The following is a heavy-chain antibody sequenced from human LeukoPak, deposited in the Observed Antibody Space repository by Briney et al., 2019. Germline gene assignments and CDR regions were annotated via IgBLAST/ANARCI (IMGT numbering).Heavy chain of an antibody. CDR2: IYYSGST. J-gene: IGHJ5*02. Sequence: KPSETLSLTCTVSGGSISSYYWSWIRQPPGKGLEWIGYIYYSGSTNYNPSLKSRVTISVDTSKNQFSLKLSSATAADTAVYYCARDSDTYSSSWYRFDPWGQGTLVTVSS. V-gene: IGHV4-59*01. CDR3: ARDSDTYSSSWYRFDP. CDR1: GGSISSYY. D-gene: IGHD6-13*01.